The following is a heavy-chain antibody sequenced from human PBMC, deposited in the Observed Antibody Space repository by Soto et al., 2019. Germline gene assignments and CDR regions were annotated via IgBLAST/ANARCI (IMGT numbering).Heavy chain of an antibody. CDR2: IYNGGSP. CDR1: GGSISSDY. Sequence: QVQLQESGPGLVKPSETLSLTCSVSGGSISSDYWSWIRQPPGKRLEYIGFIYNGGSPNYNPPLDSPVTISPATSKTHFSLTLPSVTPADTAVYYSSPGDSFPPASGIDVWGRGTTVIVS. J-gene: IGHJ6*02. D-gene: IGHD2-15*01. V-gene: IGHV4-59*01. CDR3: SPGDSFPPASGIDV.